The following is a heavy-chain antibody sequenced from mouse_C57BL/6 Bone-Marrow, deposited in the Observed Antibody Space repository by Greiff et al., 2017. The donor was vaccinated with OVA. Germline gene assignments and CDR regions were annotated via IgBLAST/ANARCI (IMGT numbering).Heavy chain of an antibody. J-gene: IGHJ3*01. CDR1: GFSLTSYG. CDR3: ARKYYGSSLAY. CDR2: IWSGGST. V-gene: IGHV2-2*01. Sequence: VKLVESGPGLVQPSQSLSITCTVSGFSLTSYGVHWVRQSPGKGLEWLGVIWSGGSTDYNAAFISRLSISKDNSKSQVFFKMNSLQADDTAIYYCARKYYGSSLAYWGQGTLVTVSA. D-gene: IGHD1-1*01.